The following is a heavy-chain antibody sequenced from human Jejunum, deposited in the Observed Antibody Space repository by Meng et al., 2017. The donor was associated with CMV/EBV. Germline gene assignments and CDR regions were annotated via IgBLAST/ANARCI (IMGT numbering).Heavy chain of an antibody. CDR1: GGSISTYS. J-gene: IGHJ4*02. CDR3: ARHQNGGTYPLDY. D-gene: IGHD3-16*02. CDR2: NYYSGST. Sequence: QVPLPESGPGLVKPSETLSLTCAVSGGSISTYSCSWIRQPPGKGLEWIGNNYYSGSTNYNPSLASRVTISVDSSKNQFSLKLSSVTAADTAVYYCARHQNGGTYPLDYWGQGTLVTVSS. V-gene: IGHV4-59*08.